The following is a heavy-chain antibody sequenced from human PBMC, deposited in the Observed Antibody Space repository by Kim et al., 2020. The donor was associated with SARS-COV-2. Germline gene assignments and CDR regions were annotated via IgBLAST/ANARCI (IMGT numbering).Heavy chain of an antibody. CDR1: GFTFSSSW. J-gene: IGHJ4*02. CDR3: VRGLVY. CDR2: VNSDGSST. V-gene: IGHV3-74*01. Sequence: GGSLRLSCAASGFTFSSSWMHWVRQNTRKGLVWVSHVNSDGSSTTYADSVKGRFTISRVNAKNTLYLQMNSLRAEDTAVYYCVRGLVYWGQGALVTVSS. D-gene: IGHD3-9*01.